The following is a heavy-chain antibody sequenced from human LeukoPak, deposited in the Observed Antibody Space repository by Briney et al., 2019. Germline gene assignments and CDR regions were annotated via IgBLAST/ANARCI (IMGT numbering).Heavy chain of an antibody. CDR1: GFTFSSYT. J-gene: IGHJ4*02. D-gene: IGHD6-13*01. CDR2: ISGSGGST. Sequence: GGSLRLSCAASGFTFSSYTMNWVRQAPGKGLEWVSAISGSGGSTYYADSVKGRFTISRDNSKNTLYLQMNSLRAEDTAVYYCAKANHPIAAAGTSFDYWGQGTLVTVSS. V-gene: IGHV3-23*01. CDR3: AKANHPIAAAGTSFDY.